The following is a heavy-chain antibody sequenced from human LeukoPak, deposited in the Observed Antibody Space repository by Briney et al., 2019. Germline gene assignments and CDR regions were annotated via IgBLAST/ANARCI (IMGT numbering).Heavy chain of an antibody. CDR1: GFTFSSYG. Sequence: GGSLRLSCAASGFTFSSYGMHWVRQAPGKGLEWVAVIWYDGSYKSYADSVKGRFTISRDNSKNTLYLQMNSLRAEDTAVYYSARQGLYDSSAYYYPGYFDYWGQGTLVTVSS. CDR3: ARQGLYDSSAYYYPGYFDY. V-gene: IGHV3-33*01. CDR2: IWYDGSYK. D-gene: IGHD3-22*01. J-gene: IGHJ4*02.